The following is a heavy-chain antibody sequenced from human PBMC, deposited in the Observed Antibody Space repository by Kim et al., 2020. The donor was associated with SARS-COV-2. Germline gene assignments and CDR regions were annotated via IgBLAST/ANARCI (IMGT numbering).Heavy chain of an antibody. D-gene: IGHD3-16*01. CDR2: LSYDGSSE. J-gene: IGHJ6*01. CDR3: ARDKKSATTTYVYGMDV. Sequence: GGSLRLSCGASGFSFSFYALHWVRQAPGKGLEWVALLSYDGSSEEYAESVKGRFTISRDNSKNMLYLQMNSLRAEDTAVYFCARDKKSATTTYVYGMDVWGPGATVAVSS. CDR1: GFSFSFYA. V-gene: IGHV3-30*04.